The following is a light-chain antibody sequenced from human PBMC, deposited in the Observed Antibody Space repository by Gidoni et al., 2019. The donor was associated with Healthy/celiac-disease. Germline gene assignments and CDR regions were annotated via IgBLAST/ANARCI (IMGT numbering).Light chain of an antibody. J-gene: IGKJ1*01. CDR3: QQYNSYSRT. V-gene: IGKV1-5*03. CDR2: KAS. Sequence: DIQMTQSPSTLSASVGDRVTITCRDSQSISSWLAWYKQKPGKAPKLLIYKASSLESGVPSRFSGSGSGTEFTLTLSSLQPDDFATYYCQQYNSYSRTFGQGTKVEIK. CDR1: QSISSW.